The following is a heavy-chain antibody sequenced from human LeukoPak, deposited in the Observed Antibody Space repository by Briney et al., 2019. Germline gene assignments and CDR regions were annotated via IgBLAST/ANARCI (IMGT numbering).Heavy chain of an antibody. CDR2: IYSDGST. Sequence: GGSLRLSCAASGLTINNNYMSWVRQAPGKGPEWVSVIYSDGSTYYADPVKGRFTISRDNSKRTLYLQMNSLRAEDTAVYYCARDRSDYGSYYYYGMDVWGQGTTVTVSS. J-gene: IGHJ6*02. D-gene: IGHD4-17*01. CDR3: ARDRSDYGSYYYYGMDV. CDR1: GLTINNNY. V-gene: IGHV3-66*01.